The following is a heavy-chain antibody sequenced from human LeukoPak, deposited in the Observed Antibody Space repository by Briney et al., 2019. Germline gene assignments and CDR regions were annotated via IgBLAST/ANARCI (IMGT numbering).Heavy chain of an antibody. Sequence: SETLSLTCAVYGGSFSGYYWSWIRQPPGKGLEWIGEINHSGSTNYNPSLKSRVTISVDTSKNQFSLKLSSVTAADTAVYYCARGILTTVAQRIDPWGQGTLVTVSS. CDR3: ARGILTTVAQRIDP. J-gene: IGHJ5*02. D-gene: IGHD4-23*01. CDR1: GGSFSGYY. CDR2: INHSGST. V-gene: IGHV4-34*01.